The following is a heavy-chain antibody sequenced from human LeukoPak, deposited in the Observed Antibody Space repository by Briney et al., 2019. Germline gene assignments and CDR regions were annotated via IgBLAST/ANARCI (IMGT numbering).Heavy chain of an antibody. CDR1: GDSISSSTSSTTYY. J-gene: IGHJ4*02. CDR2: ITYSGAT. CDR3: ARHGGRYNWSPSD. D-gene: IGHD1-20*01. Sequence: SETLFLTCTVSGDSISSSTSSTTYYWGWIRQPPGKGLEWIGSITYSGATHYNESLKSRVTISVDTSRNQFSLRLSSVTAADTAVYFCARHGGRYNWSPSDWGQGTLVTVSS. V-gene: IGHV4-39*01.